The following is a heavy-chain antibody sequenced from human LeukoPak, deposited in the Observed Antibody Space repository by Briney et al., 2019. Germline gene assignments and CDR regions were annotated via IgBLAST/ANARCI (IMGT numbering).Heavy chain of an antibody. Sequence: ASVKVSCMASGHTFTNYDINWVRQATGQGLEWMGWMNPNSGNTGYAQKFQGRVTFTRNTSISTAYMELSSLRSEDTAVYYCARGTRYCGTTSCYRGGDYCYYMDVWGKGTTVTVSS. J-gene: IGHJ6*03. V-gene: IGHV1-8*03. CDR3: ARGTRYCGTTSCYRGGDYCYYMDV. CDR2: MNPNSGNT. CDR1: GHTFTNYD. D-gene: IGHD2-2*02.